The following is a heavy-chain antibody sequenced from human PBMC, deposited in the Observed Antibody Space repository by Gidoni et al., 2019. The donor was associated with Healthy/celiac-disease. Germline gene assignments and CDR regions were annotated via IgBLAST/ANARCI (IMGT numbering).Heavy chain of an antibody. CDR3: ARRGWVFGRHHFDY. CDR1: GGSFSGYY. J-gene: IGHJ4*02. D-gene: IGHD3-10*02. CDR2: INHSGST. Sequence: QVQLQQWGAGLLKPSETLSLTCAVYGGSFSGYYWSWIRQPPGKGLEWIGEINHSGSTNYNPSLKSRVTISVDTSKNQFSLKLSSVTAADTAVYYCARRGWVFGRHHFDYWGQGTLVTVSS. V-gene: IGHV4-34*01.